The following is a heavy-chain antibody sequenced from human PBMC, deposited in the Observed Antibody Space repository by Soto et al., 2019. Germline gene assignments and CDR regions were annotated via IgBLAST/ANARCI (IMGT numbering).Heavy chain of an antibody. CDR2: IIPILGIA. CDR1: GGTFSSYT. Sequence: QVQLVQSGAEVKKPGSSVKVSCKASGGTFSSYTISWVRQAPGQGLEWMGRIIPILGIANYAQKFQGRVTITADKSTSTAYMELSSLRSEDTAVYYCARDNGSGLNWFAPWGQGTLVTVSS. CDR3: ARDNGSGLNWFAP. V-gene: IGHV1-69*08. J-gene: IGHJ5*02. D-gene: IGHD3-3*01.